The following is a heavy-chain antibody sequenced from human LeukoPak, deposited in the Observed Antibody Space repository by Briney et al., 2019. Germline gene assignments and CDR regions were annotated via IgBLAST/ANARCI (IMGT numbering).Heavy chain of an antibody. Sequence: GGSLRLSCAASGFTFSSYWMHWVRQAPGKGLVWVSRINSDGSSTSYADSVKGRFTISRDNAKNTLYLQMNSLRAEDTAAYYCARGGSILRQPYYDFWSGYYVWDWGQGTLVTVSS. V-gene: IGHV3-74*01. J-gene: IGHJ4*02. CDR2: INSDGSST. CDR1: GFTFSSYW. CDR3: ARGGSILRQPYYDFWSGYYVWD. D-gene: IGHD3-3*01.